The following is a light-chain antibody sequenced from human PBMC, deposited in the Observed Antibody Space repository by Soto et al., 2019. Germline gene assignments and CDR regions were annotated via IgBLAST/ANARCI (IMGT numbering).Light chain of an antibody. CDR1: SSNIGAGYD. J-gene: IGLJ2*01. V-gene: IGLV1-40*01. CDR3: HSYDSSLSVVV. CDR2: GNS. Sequence: QSVLTQPPSVSGAPGQRVTISLTGSSSNIGAGYDVHWYQQLPGTAPKLLIYGNSNRPSGVPDRFSGSKSGTSASLAITGLQTEDEADYYCHSYDSSLSVVVFGGGTKLTVL.